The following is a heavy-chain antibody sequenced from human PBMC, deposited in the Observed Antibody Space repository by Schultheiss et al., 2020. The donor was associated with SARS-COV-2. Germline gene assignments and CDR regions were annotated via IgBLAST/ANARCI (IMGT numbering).Heavy chain of an antibody. J-gene: IGHJ4*02. CDR1: GGSISSGSYY. Sequence: SETLSLTCTVSGGSISSGSYYWSWIRQHPGKGLEWIGYIYYSGSTYYNPSLKSRVTISVDTSKNQFSLKLSSVTAADTAVYYCARDKDGDLDYWGQGTLVTVSS. CDR3: ARDKDGDLDY. CDR2: IYYSGST. V-gene: IGHV4-31*03. D-gene: IGHD4-17*01.